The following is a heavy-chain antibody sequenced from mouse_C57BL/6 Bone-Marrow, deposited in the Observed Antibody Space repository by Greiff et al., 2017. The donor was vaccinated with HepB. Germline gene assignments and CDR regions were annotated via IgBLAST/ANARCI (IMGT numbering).Heavy chain of an antibody. Sequence: EVQLQESGPGLVKPSQSLSLTCSVTGYSITSGYYWNWIRQFPGNKLEWMGYLSYDGSNNYNPSLKNRISITRDTSKNQFFLKLNSVTTEDTATYYCARDNGSSYVAMDYGGQGTSVTVSS. J-gene: IGHJ4*01. D-gene: IGHD1-1*01. CDR1: GYSITSGYY. V-gene: IGHV3-6*01. CDR2: LSYDGSN. CDR3: ARDNGSSYVAMDY.